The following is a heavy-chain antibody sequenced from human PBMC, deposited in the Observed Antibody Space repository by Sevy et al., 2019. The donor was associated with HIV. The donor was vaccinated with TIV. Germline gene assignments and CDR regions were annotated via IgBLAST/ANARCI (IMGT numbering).Heavy chain of an antibody. Sequence: GGSLRLSCAASGFTFSSYWMSWVRQAPGKGLEWVANIKQDGSEKYYVDSGKGRFTISRDNAKNSLYLQMNSLRAEDTAVYYCARVDIMVTTPYFDYWGQGTLVTVSS. CDR2: IKQDGSEK. CDR1: GFTFSSYW. D-gene: IGHD2-2*03. CDR3: ARVDIMVTTPYFDY. V-gene: IGHV3-7*01. J-gene: IGHJ4*02.